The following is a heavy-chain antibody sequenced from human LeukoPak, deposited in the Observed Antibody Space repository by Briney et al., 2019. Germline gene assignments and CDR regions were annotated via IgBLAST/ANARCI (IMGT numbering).Heavy chain of an antibody. D-gene: IGHD6-13*01. V-gene: IGHV3-30*18. Sequence: GRSLRLSCADSGFTFSSCGMHWVRQAPARGLEWVAVISYDGSNRDYADSAKGRFTISRDNSKNTLYLQMNSLRAEDTAVYYCAKGGSSSWFDAFDIWGQGTMVTVSS. CDR2: ISYDGSNR. CDR3: AKGGSSSWFDAFDI. CDR1: GFTFSSCG. J-gene: IGHJ3*02.